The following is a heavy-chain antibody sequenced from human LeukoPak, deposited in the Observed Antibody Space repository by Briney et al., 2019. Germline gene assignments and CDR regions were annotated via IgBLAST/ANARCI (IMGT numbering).Heavy chain of an antibody. V-gene: IGHV4-34*01. J-gene: IGHJ4*02. Sequence: PSETLSLTCAVYGGSFSGYYWSWIRQPPGRGLEWIGEINHRGSTNYNPSLKSRVTISVDTSKNQFSLKVNSVTAADTAVYYCARMGGYFDDWGQGTQVTVSS. CDR2: INHRGST. CDR3: ARMGGYFDD. D-gene: IGHD2-15*01. CDR1: GGSFSGYY.